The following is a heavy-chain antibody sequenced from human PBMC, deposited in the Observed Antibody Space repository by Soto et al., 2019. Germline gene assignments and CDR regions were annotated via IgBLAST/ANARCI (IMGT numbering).Heavy chain of an antibody. D-gene: IGHD5-12*01. CDR1: GFTFSTYW. CDR2: INQDGSER. J-gene: IGHJ1*01. Sequence: GGSLRLSCAASGFTFSTYWMSWVRQAPGKGLEWVANINQDGSERYYVDSVKGRFTISRDNAKNSLFLQLNSLRAGDTAVYYCTDPLAVHLVSWGPGTLVTVSS. V-gene: IGHV3-7*01. CDR3: TDPLAVHLVS.